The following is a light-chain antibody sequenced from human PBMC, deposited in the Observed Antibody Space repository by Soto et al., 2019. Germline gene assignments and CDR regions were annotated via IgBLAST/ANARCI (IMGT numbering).Light chain of an antibody. CDR2: EVN. V-gene: IGLV2-14*01. Sequence: QSVLTQPASVSESPGQSITISCTGTSNDIGGFNYVSWYQQHPGKAPRLIIYEVNNRPSGVSNRFSGSRSDNTASLTISGLQTEDEADYYCSSYTSSATWVFGGGTKLTVL. J-gene: IGLJ3*02. CDR1: SNDIGGFNY. CDR3: SSYTSSATWV.